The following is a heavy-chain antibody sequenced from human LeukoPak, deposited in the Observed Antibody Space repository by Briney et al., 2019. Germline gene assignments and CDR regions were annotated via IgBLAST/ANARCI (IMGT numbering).Heavy chain of an antibody. Sequence: GGSLRLSCAASGFTFSSYAMSWVRQAPGKGLEWVSTITASGDWTYYADSVKGRITISRDNSKNTLYLQMNSLRAEDTAVYFCAKGLTGAYYFDHWGQGTLVTVSS. CDR3: AKGLTGAYYFDH. CDR1: GFTFSSYA. D-gene: IGHD1-20*01. CDR2: ITASGDWT. V-gene: IGHV3-23*01. J-gene: IGHJ4*02.